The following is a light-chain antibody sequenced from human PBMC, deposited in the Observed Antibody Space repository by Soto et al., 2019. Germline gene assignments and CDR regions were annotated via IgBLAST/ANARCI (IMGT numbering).Light chain of an antibody. V-gene: IGLV1-47*02. CDR1: SSNIGSNY. Sequence: QSALTQPPSASGTPGQRVTISCSGSSSNIGSNYVYWYQQLPGTAPKLLIYNNNQRPSGVPDRFSGSKSGTSASLAIRGLRSEDEADYYCASWDDSLSGFYVFGTGTKLTVL. CDR2: NNN. J-gene: IGLJ1*01. CDR3: ASWDDSLSGFYV.